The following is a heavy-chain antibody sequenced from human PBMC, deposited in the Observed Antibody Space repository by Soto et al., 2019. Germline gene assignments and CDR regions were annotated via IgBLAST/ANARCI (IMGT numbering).Heavy chain of an antibody. CDR2: ISGSGGST. CDR1: GFTFSSYA. J-gene: IGHJ4*02. Sequence: GGSLRLSCAASGFTFSSYAMSWVRQAPGKGLEWVSAISGSGGSTYYADSVKGRFTISRDNSKNTLYLQMNSLRAEDTAVYYCAVNPTALWLRLYARVWGQGTLVTVSS. V-gene: IGHV3-23*01. CDR3: AVNPTALWLRLYARV. D-gene: IGHD5-12*01.